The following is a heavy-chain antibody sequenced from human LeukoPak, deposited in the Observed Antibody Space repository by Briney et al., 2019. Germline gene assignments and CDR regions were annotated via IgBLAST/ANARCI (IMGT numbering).Heavy chain of an antibody. D-gene: IGHD2-15*01. CDR3: ARVVVPAAIVY. Sequence: SETLSLTCSVSGDSVSIITYYWGWIRHRPGRGPEWIGYIYKGRSTSYTPSLKNRVTISVDTSKNRFSLNLDSVTAADTAVYYCARVVVPAAIVYWGQGIPVIVSS. CDR1: GDSVSIITYY. CDR2: IYKGRST. V-gene: IGHV4-31*03. J-gene: IGHJ4*02.